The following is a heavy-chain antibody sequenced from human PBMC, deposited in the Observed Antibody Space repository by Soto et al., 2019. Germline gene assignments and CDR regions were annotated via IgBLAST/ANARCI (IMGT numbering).Heavy chain of an antibody. Sequence: SETLSLTCSVSGGSIRTYYWSWIRQPPGKGLEWIGYIYYRGRTNYISSPKSRVTISANTSANQFSLMVNSVTAADTAIYYCARLPSRHWVDYWGQGTLVTVSS. D-gene: IGHD3-16*01. V-gene: IGHV4-59*08. CDR2: IYYRGRT. CDR3: ARLPSRHWVDY. CDR1: GGSIRTYY. J-gene: IGHJ4*02.